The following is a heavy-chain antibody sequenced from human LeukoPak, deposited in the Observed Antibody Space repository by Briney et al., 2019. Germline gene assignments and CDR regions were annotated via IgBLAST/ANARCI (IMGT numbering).Heavy chain of an antibody. CDR2: ISSSSSTI. J-gene: IGHJ6*03. V-gene: IGHV3-48*01. D-gene: IGHD2-2*02. Sequence: PGGSLRLSCAASGFTFSSYSMNWVRQAPGKGLEWVSYISSSSSTIYYADSVKGRFTISRDNAKNSLYLQMNSLRAEDTAVYYCARDIIVPAAIYYYYMDVWGKGTTVTVSS. CDR1: GFTFSSYS. CDR3: ARDIIVPAAIYYYYMDV.